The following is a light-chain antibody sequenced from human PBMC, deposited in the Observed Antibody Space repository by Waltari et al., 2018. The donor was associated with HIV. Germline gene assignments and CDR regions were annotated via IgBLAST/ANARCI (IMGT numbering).Light chain of an antibody. Sequence: SYELTQPLSVSVALGQTARLTCGGNNLGRKNGHWYQLSPGQAPWLVIYRDSNRPSGIPERFSGSNSGNTATLTISRAQAGDEADYYCQVWDSSTVVFGGGTKLTVL. J-gene: IGLJ2*01. CDR2: RDS. CDR3: QVWDSSTVV. CDR1: NLGRKN. V-gene: IGLV3-9*01.